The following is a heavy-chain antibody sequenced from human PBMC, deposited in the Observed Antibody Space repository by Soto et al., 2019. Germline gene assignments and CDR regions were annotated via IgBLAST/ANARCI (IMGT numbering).Heavy chain of an antibody. J-gene: IGHJ4*02. Sequence: PGGSLRLSCGAAGCTCRSYARSCVRQAPGKGLEWVSAISGSGGSTYYADSVKGRFTISRDNSKNTLYLQMNSLRAEDTAVYYCAKDLIAVGGLAHYFDYSGQRPLVTVSS. CDR1: GCTCRSYA. V-gene: IGHV3-23*01. CDR3: AKDLIAVGGLAHYFDY. CDR2: ISGSGGST. D-gene: IGHD6-13*01.